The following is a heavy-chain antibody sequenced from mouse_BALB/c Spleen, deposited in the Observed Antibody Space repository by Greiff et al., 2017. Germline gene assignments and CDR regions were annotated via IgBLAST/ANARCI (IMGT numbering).Heavy chain of an antibody. D-gene: IGHD1-1*01. Sequence: EVQLKESGPGLVKPSQSLSLTCTVTGYSITSDYAWNWIRQFPGNKLEWMGYISYSGSTSYNPSLKSRISITRDTSKNQFFLQLNSVTTEDTATYYCARSLYGSTPYYAMDYWGQGTSVTVSS. CDR2: ISYSGST. V-gene: IGHV3-2*02. CDR1: GYSITSDYA. CDR3: ARSLYGSTPYYAMDY. J-gene: IGHJ4*01.